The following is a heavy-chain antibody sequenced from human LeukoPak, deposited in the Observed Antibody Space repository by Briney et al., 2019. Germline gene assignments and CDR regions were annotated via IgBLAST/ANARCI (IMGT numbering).Heavy chain of an antibody. CDR3: VRRNY. Sequence: GGSLRLSCAASGFSFSNSWMHWVRQAPGKGLVWVSRISSDGSSTSYADSVKGRFTISRDNAQNTLDLQMNSLRAEDTAVYYCVRRNYWGQGTLVTVSS. J-gene: IGHJ4*02. V-gene: IGHV3-74*01. CDR1: GFSFSNSW. CDR2: ISSDGSST.